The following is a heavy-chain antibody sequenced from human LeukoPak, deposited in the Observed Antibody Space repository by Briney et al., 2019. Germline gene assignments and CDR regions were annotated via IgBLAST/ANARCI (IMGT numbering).Heavy chain of an antibody. D-gene: IGHD3-9*01. J-gene: IGHJ6*02. CDR1: GGTFSSYA. V-gene: IGHV1-69*04. CDR2: IIPILGIA. CDR3: ARPGYYDILTGWNYYGMDV. Sequence: SVKVSCKASGGTFSSYAISWVRQAPGQGLEWMGRIIPILGIANYAQKFQGRVTITADKSTSTAYMELSSLRSEDTAVYYCARPGYYDILTGWNYYGMDVWGQGTTVTVSS.